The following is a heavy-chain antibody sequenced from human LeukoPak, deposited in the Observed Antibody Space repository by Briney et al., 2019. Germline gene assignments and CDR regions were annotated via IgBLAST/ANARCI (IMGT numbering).Heavy chain of an antibody. CDR3: AKNFEMATITFDY. CDR2: IRYYGSNK. J-gene: IGHJ4*02. D-gene: IGHD5-24*01. Sequence: GGSLRLSCAASGFTFSSYGMHWVRQAPGKGLEWVAFIRYYGSNKYYAGSVKGRFTISRDNSKNTLYLQMNSLRAEDTAVYYCAKNFEMATITFDYWGQGAMVTVSS. V-gene: IGHV3-30*02. CDR1: GFTFSSYG.